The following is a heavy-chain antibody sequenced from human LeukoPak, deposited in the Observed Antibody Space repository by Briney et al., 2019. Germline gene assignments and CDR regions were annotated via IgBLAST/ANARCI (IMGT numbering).Heavy chain of an antibody. CDR2: IYSGGST. CDR3: ARDRGIQTFDH. CDR1: GFSVSSNY. Sequence: GGSLRLYCAASGFSVSSNYMSWVRQAPGKGLEWVSVIYSGGSTYYADSVKGRFTISRDNAKNSLYLQMNSLRAEDTAVYYCARDRGIQTFDHWGQGTLVTASS. J-gene: IGHJ4*02. V-gene: IGHV3-66*01. D-gene: IGHD5-18*01.